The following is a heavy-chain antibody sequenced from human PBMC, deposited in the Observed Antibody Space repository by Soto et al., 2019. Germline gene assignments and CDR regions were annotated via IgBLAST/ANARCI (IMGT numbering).Heavy chain of an antibody. Sequence: GESLKISCKASGFTFSSYSLGWVRHMPGKGLQWMGNIFSSDSSARYSPSFVGQVTISVDRSINTAYLQWSSLKASDTAIYYCGTWRGSSWFDYWGPGTLVTVSS. J-gene: IGHJ4*02. V-gene: IGHV5-51*01. D-gene: IGHD2-2*01. CDR1: GFTFSSYS. CDR3: GTWRGSSWFDY. CDR2: IFSSDSSA.